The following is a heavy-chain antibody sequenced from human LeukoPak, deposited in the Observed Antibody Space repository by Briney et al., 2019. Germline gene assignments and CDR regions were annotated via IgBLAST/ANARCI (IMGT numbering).Heavy chain of an antibody. D-gene: IGHD3-10*01. CDR2: ISSSSDYI. V-gene: IGHV3-21*01. Sequence: GGSLRLSCAAPGFTFSSYEMNWVRQAPGKGLEWVSSISSSSDYIYYADSVKGRFTISRVNAKNSLYLQMNSLRAEDTAVYYCARDYYGSGSPDYWGQGTLVTVSS. J-gene: IGHJ4*02. CDR1: GFTFSSYE. CDR3: ARDYYGSGSPDY.